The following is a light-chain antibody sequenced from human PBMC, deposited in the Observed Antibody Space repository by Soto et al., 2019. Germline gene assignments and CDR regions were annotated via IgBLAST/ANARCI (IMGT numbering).Light chain of an antibody. CDR3: QQQINRLL. V-gene: IGKV3-11*01. CDR2: HAS. Sequence: EIVLTQSPATLSLSPGERATLSCRASHSVSNVLAWYQQKPGQAPRLLIYHASNRDTGIPARFSGSAYETDFALTISTLEPEDFAVYYCQQQINRLLFGGRTKVE. J-gene: IGKJ4*01. CDR1: HSVSNV.